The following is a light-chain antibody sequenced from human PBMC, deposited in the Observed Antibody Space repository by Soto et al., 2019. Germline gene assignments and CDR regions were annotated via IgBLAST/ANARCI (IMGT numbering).Light chain of an antibody. CDR2: GAS. Sequence: EIVLTQSPGTLSLCPGERATLSCRASQSVSSSYLAWYQQKPGQAPRLLIYGASSRANGIPDRFSGSGSGTDFTLTISRLEPEDFAVYYCQQFGSSPLFTFGPGTKVDVK. CDR3: QQFGSSPLFT. V-gene: IGKV3-20*01. CDR1: QSVSSSY. J-gene: IGKJ3*01.